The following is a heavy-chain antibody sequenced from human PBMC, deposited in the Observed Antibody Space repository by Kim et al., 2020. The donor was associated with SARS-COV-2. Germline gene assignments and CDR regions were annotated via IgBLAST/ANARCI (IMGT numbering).Heavy chain of an antibody. J-gene: IGHJ4*02. V-gene: IGHV3-23*01. CDR3: AKGADILTGYYWDFDY. CDR2: ISGSGGST. CDR1: GFTFSSYA. D-gene: IGHD3-9*01. Sequence: GESLKISCAASGFTFSSYAMSWVRQAPGKGLEWVSAISGSGGSTYYADSVKGRFTISRDNSKNTLYLQMNSLRAEDTAVYYCAKGADILTGYYWDFDYWGQGTLVTVSS.